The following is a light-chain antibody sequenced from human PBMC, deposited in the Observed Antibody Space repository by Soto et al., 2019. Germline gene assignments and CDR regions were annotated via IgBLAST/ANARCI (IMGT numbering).Light chain of an antibody. V-gene: IGKV2-30*01. J-gene: IGKJ5*01. CDR1: QSLVYSDGIAY. Sequence: VMTQSPLSLPVTLGEPASIFCRSNQSLVYSDGIAYFSWFQQRTGRSPRRXIYKVSNRDSGVPARFSGSWSGTDFALKISRVEADDVGVYYCMQATHWPITFGQGTRLEIK. CDR2: KVS. CDR3: MQATHWPIT.